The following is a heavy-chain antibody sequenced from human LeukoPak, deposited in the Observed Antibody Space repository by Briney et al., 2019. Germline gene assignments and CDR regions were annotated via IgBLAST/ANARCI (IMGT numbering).Heavy chain of an antibody. CDR3: AKDGFRAAAGHDY. CDR2: ISVSCAST. D-gene: IGHD6-13*01. V-gene: IGHV3-23*01. J-gene: IGHJ4*02. Sequence: PGGSLRLSCAASGFTFSSYAMSWVRQAPGKGLEWVSSISVSCASTYYADSVKGRFTISRDSSKSTLYLQMNSLRAEDTAVYYCAKDGFRAAAGHDYWGQGTLVTVSS. CDR1: GFTFSSYA.